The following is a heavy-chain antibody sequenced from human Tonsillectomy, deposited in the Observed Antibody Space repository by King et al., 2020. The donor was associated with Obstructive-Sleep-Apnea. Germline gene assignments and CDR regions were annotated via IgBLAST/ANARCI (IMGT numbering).Heavy chain of an antibody. CDR2: IYYSGST. J-gene: IGHJ4*02. CDR3: ARGDYDFWSGSYYFDY. Sequence: QLQESGPGLVKPSETLSLTCTVSGGSISSSSYYWGWIRQPPGKGLEWIGSIYYSGSTYYNPSLKSRVTTSVDTSKNQFSLKLSSVTAPDTAVYYCARGDYDFWSGSYYFDYWGQGTLVTVSS. CDR1: GGSISSSSYY. D-gene: IGHD3-3*01. V-gene: IGHV4-39*07.